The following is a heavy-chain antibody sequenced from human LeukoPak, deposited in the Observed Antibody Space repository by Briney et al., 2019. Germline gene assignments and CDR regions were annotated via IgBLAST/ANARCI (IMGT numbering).Heavy chain of an antibody. V-gene: IGHV4-39*01. Sequence: SEALYLTCEVSGGSFSSSNYYWGRIRPAPGQERKGFGSIYYSGNTYYNPSLKSRVTISVDPSKNQFSLKLSSVTAADTAVYYCARMPGIPRKCTFDPWGQGTLVTVSS. J-gene: IGHJ5*02. CDR2: IYYSGNT. CDR3: ARMPGIPRKCTFDP. CDR1: GGSFSSSNYY. D-gene: IGHD6-13*01.